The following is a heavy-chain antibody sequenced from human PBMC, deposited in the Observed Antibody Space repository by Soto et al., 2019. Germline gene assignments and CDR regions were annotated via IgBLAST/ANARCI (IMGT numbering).Heavy chain of an antibody. CDR1: GFTFISYR. CDR3: ARDLARTNWNYAAFDI. D-gene: IGHD1-7*01. J-gene: IGHJ3*02. Sequence: EVQLVESGGGLVKPGGSLRLSCAASGFTFISYRMNWVRQAPGKGLEWVSSISSSSSYIYYADSVKGRLTVSRDSAKNSLYLQMNSRRAEDTAVYYCARDLARTNWNYAAFDIWGQGTMVTVSS. V-gene: IGHV3-21*01. CDR2: ISSSSSYI.